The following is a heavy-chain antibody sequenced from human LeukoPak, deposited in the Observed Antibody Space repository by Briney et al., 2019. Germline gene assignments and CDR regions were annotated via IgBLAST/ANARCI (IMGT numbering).Heavy chain of an antibody. CDR1: GSTFTGYY. V-gene: IGHV1-2*02. D-gene: IGHD3-10*01. J-gene: IGHJ3*02. Sequence: ASVKVSCKASGSTFTGYYMHWVRQAPGQRLEWMGWINPNSGGTNYAQKFQGRVTMTRDTSISTAYMELSRLRSDDTAVYYCARCYGSGRWALDIWGQGTMVTVSS. CDR2: INPNSGGT. CDR3: ARCYGSGRWALDI.